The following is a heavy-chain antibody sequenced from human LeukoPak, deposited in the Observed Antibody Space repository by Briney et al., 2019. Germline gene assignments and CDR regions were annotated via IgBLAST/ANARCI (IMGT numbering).Heavy chain of an antibody. J-gene: IGHJ5*02. D-gene: IGHD1-14*01. V-gene: IGHV3-23*01. CDR3: AKKYNTGLDP. CDR1: GFTFSSYW. CDR2: ISGSGGNT. Sequence: PGGSLRLSCAASGFTFSSYWMSWVRQAPGKGLEWVSDISGSGGNTYYAASVKGRFTISRDNSKNTLYLQMNSLRVEDTAVYYCAKKYNTGLDPWGQGTLVTVSS.